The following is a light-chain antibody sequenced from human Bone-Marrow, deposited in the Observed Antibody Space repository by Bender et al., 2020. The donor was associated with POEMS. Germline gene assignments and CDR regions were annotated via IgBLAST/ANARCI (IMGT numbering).Light chain of an antibody. Sequence: QSALTQPPSASGSPGQSVTISCTGTSSDVGGSKYVSWYQQHPGKAPKLMIYDVTNRPSGVSHRFSGSKSGNTASLTISGLQAEDEADYFCTSHTSTSTPYVFGTGTRVTVL. CDR1: SSDVGGSKY. CDR3: TSHTSTSTPYV. V-gene: IGLV2-14*03. J-gene: IGLJ1*01. CDR2: DVT.